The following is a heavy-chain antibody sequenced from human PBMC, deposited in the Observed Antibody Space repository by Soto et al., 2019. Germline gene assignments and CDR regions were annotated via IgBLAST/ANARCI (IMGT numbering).Heavy chain of an antibody. J-gene: IGHJ4*02. CDR1: GFTVSSYA. Sequence: PXGALRLSFSASGFTVSSYAMHWVRQAPGKGLEYVSGIRGNGDPPFYADSVKGRFTISRDNSKNTLYLQMSSLSADDTAVYYCAQSRGGNTFDFFDCGQRALVSVPS. D-gene: IGHD1-7*01. CDR3: AQSRGGNTFDFFD. CDR2: IRGNGDPP. V-gene: IGHV3-64D*06.